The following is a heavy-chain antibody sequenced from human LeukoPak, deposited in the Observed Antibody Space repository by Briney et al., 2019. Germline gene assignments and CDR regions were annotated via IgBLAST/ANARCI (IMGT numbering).Heavy chain of an antibody. D-gene: IGHD3-22*01. CDR3: ARGPDSSGYHFDY. CDR1: GGSISSYY. V-gene: IGHV4-59*01. Sequence: SETLSLTCTVSGGSISSYYWSWIRQPPGKGLEWVGYIYYSGSTNYNPSLKSRVTISVDTSKNQFSLRLTSVTAADTAVYYCARGPDSSGYHFDYWGQGTLVTVSS. J-gene: IGHJ4*02. CDR2: IYYSGST.